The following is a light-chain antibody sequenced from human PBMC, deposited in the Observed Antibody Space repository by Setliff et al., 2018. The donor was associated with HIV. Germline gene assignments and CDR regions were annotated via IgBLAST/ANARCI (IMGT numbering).Light chain of an antibody. CDR3: AAWDDSLNEPFYV. Sequence: QSVLTQPPSTSGTPGQRVTISCSGSSSNIGINSVTWYQHLPGTAPKLLIYSTNQRPSGVPDRFSGSKSGTSASLAISGLHSEDEADYYCAAWDDSLNEPFYVFGTGTRPPS. CDR2: STN. J-gene: IGLJ1*01. V-gene: IGLV1-44*01. CDR1: SSNIGINS.